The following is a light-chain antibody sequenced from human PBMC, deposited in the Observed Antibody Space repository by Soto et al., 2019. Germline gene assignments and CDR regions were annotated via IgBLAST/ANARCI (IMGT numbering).Light chain of an antibody. CDR1: SGDVGANKY. Sequence: QSALTQPRSVSGSPGQSVTISCTGTSGDVGANKYVSWYRQYPGKAPKLMIYEVSYRPSGVSNRFSGSKSGNTASLTISGLQAEDEADYYCSSYTTSSTLEVFGGGTKVTVL. V-gene: IGLV2-14*01. J-gene: IGLJ2*01. CDR2: EVS. CDR3: SSYTTSSTLEV.